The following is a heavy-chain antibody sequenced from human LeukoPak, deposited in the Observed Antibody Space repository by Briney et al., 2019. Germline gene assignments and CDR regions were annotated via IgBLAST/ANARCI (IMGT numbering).Heavy chain of an antibody. J-gene: IGHJ4*02. D-gene: IGHD1-26*01. CDR1: GGSFSGYY. Sequence: PSETLSLTCAVYGGSFSGYYWSWIRQPPGKGLEWIGEINHSGSTNYNPSLKSRVTISVDTSKNQFSLKLSSVTAADTAVYYCARTRLHYPVDYWGQGTLVTVSS. CDR3: ARTRLHYPVDY. CDR2: INHSGST. V-gene: IGHV4-34*01.